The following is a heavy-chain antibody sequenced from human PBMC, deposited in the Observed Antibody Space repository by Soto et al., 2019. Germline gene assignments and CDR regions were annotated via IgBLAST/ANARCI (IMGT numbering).Heavy chain of an antibody. CDR3: ARCIVVVTALDY. V-gene: IGHV1-3*01. CDR2: INAGNGNT. J-gene: IGHJ4*02. Sequence: GASVKVSCKASGYTFTSYAMHWVRQAPGQRLEWMGWINAGNGNTKYSQKFQGRVTITRDTSASTAYMELSSLRSEDTAVYYCARCIVVVTALDYWGQGNLVTVSS. D-gene: IGHD2-21*02. CDR1: GYTFTSYA.